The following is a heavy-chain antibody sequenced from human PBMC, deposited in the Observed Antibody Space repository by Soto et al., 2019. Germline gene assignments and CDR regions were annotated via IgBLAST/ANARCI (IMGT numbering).Heavy chain of an antibody. CDR1: GYSFTSYW. V-gene: IGHV5-51*01. J-gene: IGHJ3*02. CDR3: ARTGGPDAFDI. D-gene: IGHD2-15*01. CDR2: IYPGDSET. Sequence: PGESLKISCKGSGYSFTSYWIGWVRQMPGKGLEWMGIIYPGDSETRYGPSFEGQVTMSADKSISTAYLQWNSLKAPDTAMYYCARTGGPDAFDIWGQGTMVTVS.